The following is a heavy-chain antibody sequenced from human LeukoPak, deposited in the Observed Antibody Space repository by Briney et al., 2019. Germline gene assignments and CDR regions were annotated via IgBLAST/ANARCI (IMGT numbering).Heavy chain of an antibody. V-gene: IGHV1-69*13. CDR3: ARVRLVPAAATSGYYYGMDV. Sequence: AASVKVSCKASGGTFSSYAISWVRQAPGQGLEWMGGIIPIFGTANYAQKFQGRVTITADESTSTAYMELSSLRSEDTAVYYCARVRLVPAAATSGYYYGMDVWDQGSTVTVSS. CDR1: GGTFSSYA. D-gene: IGHD2-2*01. J-gene: IGHJ6*02. CDR2: IIPIFGTA.